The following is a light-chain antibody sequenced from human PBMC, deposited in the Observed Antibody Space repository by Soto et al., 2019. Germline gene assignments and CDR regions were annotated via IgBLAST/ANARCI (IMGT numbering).Light chain of an antibody. Sequence: QSALTQPASVSGSPGQSITLSCTGTGSDVGGYNYVSWYQHHPGNPPKLMIYEVSNRPSGVSSRFSGSRSGNMASLTISGLQAEDEADYYCSSYTSSSTPYVFGTGTKLTVL. V-gene: IGLV2-14*01. CDR3: SSYTSSSTPYV. J-gene: IGLJ1*01. CDR2: EVS. CDR1: GSDVGGYNY.